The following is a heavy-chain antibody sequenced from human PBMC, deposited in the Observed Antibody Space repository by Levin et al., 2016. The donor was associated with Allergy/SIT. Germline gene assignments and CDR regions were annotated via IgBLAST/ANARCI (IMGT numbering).Heavy chain of an antibody. CDR2: ISYDGSNK. CDR1: GFTFSSYG. J-gene: IGHJ4*02. Sequence: GGSLRLSCAASGFTFSSYGMHWVRQAPGKGLEWVAVISYDGSNKYYADSVKGRFTISRDNSKNTLYLQMNSLRAEDTAVYYCAKGSIEGLGGYFDYWGQGTLVTVSS. V-gene: IGHV3-30*18. CDR3: AKGSIEGLGGYFDY. D-gene: IGHD1-26*01.